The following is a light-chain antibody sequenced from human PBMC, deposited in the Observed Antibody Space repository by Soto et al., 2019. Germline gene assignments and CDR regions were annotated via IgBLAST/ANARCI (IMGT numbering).Light chain of an antibody. CDR1: QTISGW. J-gene: IGKJ1*01. Sequence: DIQMTQSPSTLSGSVGDRVTITCRASQTISGWLAWYQQKPGKAPKLLIYKASTLKSGVPSRFSGSGSGTEFTLTISSLQPDDFATYYCQHYNRYSEAFGQGTKVEL. CDR2: KAS. V-gene: IGKV1-5*03. CDR3: QHYNRYSEA.